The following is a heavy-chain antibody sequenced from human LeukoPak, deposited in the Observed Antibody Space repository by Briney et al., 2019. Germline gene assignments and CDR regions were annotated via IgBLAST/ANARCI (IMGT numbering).Heavy chain of an antibody. CDR3: ARDSIVGATSGAFDI. CDR2: ISSSGSTI. D-gene: IGHD1-26*01. Sequence: PGGSLRLSCAPSGFTFSDYYMSWIRQAPGKGLEGVSYISSSGSTIYYADSVKGRFTISRDNAKNSLYLQMNSLRAEDTAVYYCARDSIVGATSGAFDIWGQGTMVTVSS. CDR1: GFTFSDYY. J-gene: IGHJ3*02. V-gene: IGHV3-11*01.